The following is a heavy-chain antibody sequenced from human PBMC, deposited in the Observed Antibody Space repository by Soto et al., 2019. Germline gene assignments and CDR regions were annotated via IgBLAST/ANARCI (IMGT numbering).Heavy chain of an antibody. V-gene: IGHV1-69*08. CDR2: IIPILGIA. J-gene: IGHJ1*01. CDR3: AREHYDILTGREYFQH. CDR1: GGTFSSYT. Sequence: QVQLVQSGAEVKKPGSSVKVSCKASGGTFSSYTISWVRQAPGQGLEWMGRIIPILGIANYAQKFQGRVTITXXKXTXXAYMELSSLRSEDTAVYYCAREHYDILTGREYFQHWGQGTLVTVSS. D-gene: IGHD3-9*01.